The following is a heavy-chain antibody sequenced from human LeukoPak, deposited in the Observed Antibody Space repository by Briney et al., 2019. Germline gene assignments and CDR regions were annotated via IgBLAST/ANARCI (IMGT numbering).Heavy chain of an antibody. Sequence: PGGSLRLSCAASGFTFSSYSMNWVRQAPGKGLEWVSSISSSSSYIYYADSVKGRFTISRDNAKNSLYLQMNSLRAEDTAVYYCARDLLGSCSSTSCPVDYWGQGALVTVSS. D-gene: IGHD2-2*01. CDR3: ARDLLGSCSSTSCPVDY. CDR1: GFTFSSYS. J-gene: IGHJ4*02. V-gene: IGHV3-21*01. CDR2: ISSSSSYI.